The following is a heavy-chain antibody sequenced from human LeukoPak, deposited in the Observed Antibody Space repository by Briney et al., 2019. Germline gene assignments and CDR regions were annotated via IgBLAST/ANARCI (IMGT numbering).Heavy chain of an antibody. CDR1: GFTFRTFA. D-gene: IGHD1-14*01. J-gene: IGHJ4*02. CDR3: ARKTGDC. Sequence: GGSLRLSCAASGFTFRTFAMTWVRQAPGTGLEWVANIKQDGSEKYYVDSVKGRFTISRDNAKNSLYLQMNSLRVEDTAVYYCARKTGDCWGQGTLVTVSS. V-gene: IGHV3-7*01. CDR2: IKQDGSEK.